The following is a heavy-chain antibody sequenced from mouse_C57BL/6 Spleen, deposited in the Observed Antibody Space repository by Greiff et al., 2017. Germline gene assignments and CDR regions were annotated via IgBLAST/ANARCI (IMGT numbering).Heavy chain of an antibody. V-gene: IGHV1-66*01. D-gene: IGHD2-4*01. J-gene: IGHJ1*03. Sequence: QVQLQQSGPELVKPGASVKISCKASGYSFTSYYIHWVKQRPGQGLEWIGWIYPGSGNTKYNEKFKGKATLTADTSSSTAYMPLSSLTSEDSAVYYCARGDDYDAPYWYFDVWGTGTTVTVSS. CDR2: IYPGSGNT. CDR3: ARGDDYDAPYWYFDV. CDR1: GYSFTSYY.